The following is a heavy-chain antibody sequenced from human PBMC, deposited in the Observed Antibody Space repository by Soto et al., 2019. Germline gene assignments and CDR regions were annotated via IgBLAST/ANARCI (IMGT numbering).Heavy chain of an antibody. CDR1: GGTLNNYG. Sequence: GASVKVSCKASGGTLNNYGVSWVRQAPGQGLEWMGGIIPMFGTTNYAQKFEGRVTITADESTGTAYLELTSLRSEDTAVYFCARRPRDMVYWYFDLWGRGTLVTVSS. CDR3: ARRPRDMVYWYFDL. CDR2: IIPMFGTT. V-gene: IGHV1-69*13. D-gene: IGHD3-10*01. J-gene: IGHJ2*01.